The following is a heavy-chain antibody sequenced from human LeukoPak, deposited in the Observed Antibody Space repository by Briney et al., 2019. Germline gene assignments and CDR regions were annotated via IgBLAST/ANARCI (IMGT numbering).Heavy chain of an antibody. Sequence: EASVKVSCKTSGGTFNNSAISWVRQAPGQGLEWLGGIMPLFGTAGYAQKFQGRVTITKDESTRTVYLELTSLTSDDMAVYYCARDVHGDYGSGWFDPWGQGTLVSVSS. CDR1: GGTFNNSA. D-gene: IGHD4-17*01. J-gene: IGHJ5*02. CDR3: ARDVHGDYGSGWFDP. V-gene: IGHV1-69*05. CDR2: IMPLFGTA.